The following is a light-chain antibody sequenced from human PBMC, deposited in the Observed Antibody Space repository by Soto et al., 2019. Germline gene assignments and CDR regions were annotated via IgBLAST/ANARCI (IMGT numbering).Light chain of an antibody. CDR3: QKYNTWQIT. J-gene: IGKJ5*01. CDR1: QSFSDN. Sequence: EVLMTRSSDTLYVSPGEIVNLSRSASQSFSDNLAWYQQKPGQGHRLIVYRDYTRTLGITARFSGSESGTEFTITISSMHHEDFEVYYCQKYNTWQITCGQGPRLEIK. V-gene: IGKV3-15*01. CDR2: RDY.